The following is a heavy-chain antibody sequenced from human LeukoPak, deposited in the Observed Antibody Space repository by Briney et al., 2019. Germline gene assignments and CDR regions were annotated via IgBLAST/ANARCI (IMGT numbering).Heavy chain of an antibody. V-gene: IGHV4-59*01. CDR2: TYYSGST. J-gene: IGHJ6*02. CDR1: GGSISGSC. Sequence: SETLSLTCTVSGGSISGSCWSWIRQPPGKGLEWIGYTYYSGSTYYNPSLKSRVTISVDTSKNQFSLKLNSVTAADTAVYYCARDEMGDVWGQGTTVTVSS. CDR3: ARDEMGDV. D-gene: IGHD2-8*01.